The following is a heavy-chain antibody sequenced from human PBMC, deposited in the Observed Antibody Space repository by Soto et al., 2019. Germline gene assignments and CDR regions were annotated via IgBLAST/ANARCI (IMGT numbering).Heavy chain of an antibody. Sequence: ASVKVSCKASGNTVPNYAIHWVRQAPGQRLEWMGWISAYNGNTNYAQKLQGRVTMTTDTSTSTAYMELRSLRSDDTAVYYCARYYYDSSGYYNFDYWGQGTLVTVSS. D-gene: IGHD3-22*01. CDR2: ISAYNGNT. V-gene: IGHV1-18*01. CDR3: ARYYYDSSGYYNFDY. CDR1: GNTVPNYA. J-gene: IGHJ4*02.